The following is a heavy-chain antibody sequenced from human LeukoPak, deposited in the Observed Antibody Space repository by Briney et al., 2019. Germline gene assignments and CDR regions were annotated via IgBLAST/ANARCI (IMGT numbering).Heavy chain of an antibody. D-gene: IGHD4-23*01. V-gene: IGHV3-30*18. CDR2: TSYDGSNK. Sequence: GRSLRLSCAASGFTFSSYGMHCVRQAPGKGLEWVAVTSYDGSNKYYADSVKGRFTISRDNSKNTLYLQMNSLRAEDTAVYYCAKDLETTVINYPYYGMDVWGQGTTVTVPS. J-gene: IGHJ6*02. CDR3: AKDLETTVINYPYYGMDV. CDR1: GFTFSSYG.